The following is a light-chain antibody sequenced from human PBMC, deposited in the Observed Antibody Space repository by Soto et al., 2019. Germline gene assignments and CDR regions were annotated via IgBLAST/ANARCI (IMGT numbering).Light chain of an antibody. Sequence: DIVMTPSLLSLAITPGQPASISCRSIQSLLQSNGYNYLDWYLQKPEQSPHLLIYLGSNRASGGPDRCSGSGASGEFTSKISSVQAEDVGVYYYLQALQPPYTFGQGTKLEIK. V-gene: IGKV2-28*01. CDR1: QSLLQSNGYNY. J-gene: IGKJ2*01. CDR2: LGS. CDR3: LQALQPPYT.